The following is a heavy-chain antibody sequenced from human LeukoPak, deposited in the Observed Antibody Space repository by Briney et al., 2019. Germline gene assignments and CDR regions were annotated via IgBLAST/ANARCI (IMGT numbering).Heavy chain of an antibody. J-gene: IGHJ4*02. D-gene: IGHD2-2*01. CDR3: ARDTVGVPAANDC. V-gene: IGHV3-21*01. Sequence: GGSLRLSCAASGFTFSSYSMNWVRQAPGKGLEWVSSISSSSSYIYYADSVKGRFTISRDNAKNSLYLQMNSLRAEDTAVYYCARDTVGVPAANDCWGQGTLVTVSS. CDR1: GFTFSSYS. CDR2: ISSSSSYI.